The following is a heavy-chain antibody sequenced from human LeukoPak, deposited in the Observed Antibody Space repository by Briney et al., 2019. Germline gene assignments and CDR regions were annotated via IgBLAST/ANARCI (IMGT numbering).Heavy chain of an antibody. V-gene: IGHV1-18*01. CDR1: GYTFIRYG. J-gene: IGHJ4*02. CDR2: ISAYNGNT. CDR3: AGTYCSSTSCSYDY. Sequence: EASVKVSCKASGYTFIRYGISWVRQAPGQGLEWMGWISAYNGNTNYAQKLQGRVTMTTDTSTSTAYMELRSLRSDDTAVYYCAGTYCSSTSCSYDYWGQGTLVTVSS. D-gene: IGHD2-2*01.